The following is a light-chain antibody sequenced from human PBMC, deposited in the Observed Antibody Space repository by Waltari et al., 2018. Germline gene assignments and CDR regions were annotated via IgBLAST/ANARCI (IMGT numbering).Light chain of an antibody. V-gene: IGLV2-11*01. Sequence: QSALTQPRSVSGSPGQSVAISCTGTSSDIGDYNYVSWYQQHPGKAPKLMIYDVTKRPAGVPYRFSGSKSCNTASLTISGLQAEDEADYYCCSYAGGFVYVFGTGTKVTVL. CDR3: CSYAGGFVYV. J-gene: IGLJ1*01. CDR1: SSDIGDYNY. CDR2: DVT.